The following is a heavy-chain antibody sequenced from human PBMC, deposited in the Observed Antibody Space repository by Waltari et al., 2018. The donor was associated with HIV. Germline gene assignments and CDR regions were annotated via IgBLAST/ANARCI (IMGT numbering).Heavy chain of an antibody. CDR1: GYTFTSYY. CDR2: INPRGGST. CDR3: ARDKSYGGRFTEEGYYFDY. J-gene: IGHJ4*02. V-gene: IGHV1-46*03. D-gene: IGHD4-17*01. Sequence: QVQLVQSGAEVKKPGASVKVSCKASGYTFTSYYMHWVRQAPGQGLEWMGIINPRGGSTSYAQTIQGRGTMTRDTSTGTVYMELSSLRSEDTAVYYCARDKSYGGRFTEEGYYFDYWGQGTLVTVSS.